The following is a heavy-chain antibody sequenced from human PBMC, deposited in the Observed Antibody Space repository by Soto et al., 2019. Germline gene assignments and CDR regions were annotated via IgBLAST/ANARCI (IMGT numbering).Heavy chain of an antibody. CDR3: PRASLEISSYYDFWSGYSGSFDP. CDR2: IYYSGST. D-gene: IGHD3-3*01. CDR1: GGSISSSSYY. V-gene: IGHV4-39*01. Sequence: QLQLQESGPGLVKPSETLSLTCTVSGGSISSSSYYWGWIRQPPGKGLEWIGSIYYSGSTYYNPSLKSRVTISVDTSKNQFSLKLSSVTAADTAVYYCPRASLEISSYYDFWSGYSGSFDPWGQGTLVTVSS. J-gene: IGHJ5*02.